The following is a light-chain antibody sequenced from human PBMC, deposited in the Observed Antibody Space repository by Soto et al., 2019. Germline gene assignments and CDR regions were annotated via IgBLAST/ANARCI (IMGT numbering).Light chain of an antibody. Sequence: DIQMTQSQSSVSASVGGSVTITCRASQGINVWLAWYQQRPGKAPKRLIYGATGLQSGVPSRFRGGGSGRALTLTLSNLQPEDFATYYCQQAHTIPFTFVPGTRV. CDR2: GAT. J-gene: IGKJ3*01. CDR3: QQAHTIPFT. V-gene: IGKV1-12*02. CDR1: QGINVW.